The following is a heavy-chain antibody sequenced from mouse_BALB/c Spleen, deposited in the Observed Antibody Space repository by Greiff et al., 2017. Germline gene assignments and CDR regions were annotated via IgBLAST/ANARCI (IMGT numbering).Heavy chain of an antibody. CDR3: AREENYFDY. Sequence: EVQLQESGSDLVKPGASVKISCKASGYSFTGYYMHWVKQSHGKSLEWIGRVNPNNGGTSYNQKFKGKAILTVDKSSSTAYMELRSLTSEDSAVYYCAREENYFDYWGQGTTLTVSS. V-gene: IGHV1-26*01. CDR2: VNPNNGGT. CDR1: GYSFTGYY. J-gene: IGHJ2*01.